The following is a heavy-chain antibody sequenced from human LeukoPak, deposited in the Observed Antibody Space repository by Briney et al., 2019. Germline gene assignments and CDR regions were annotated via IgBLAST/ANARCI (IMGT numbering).Heavy chain of an antibody. D-gene: IGHD3-10*01. V-gene: IGHV4-30-4*02. CDR3: ARVMRGVITAPFDY. CDR2: IYYSGST. CDR1: GGSISSGDYY. J-gene: IGHJ4*02. Sequence: SETLSLTCTVSGGSISSGDYYWSWIRQPPGKGLEWIGYIYYSGSTYYNPSLKSRVTISVDTSKNQFSLKLSSVSAADTAVYYCARVMRGVITAPFDYWGQGTLVTVSS.